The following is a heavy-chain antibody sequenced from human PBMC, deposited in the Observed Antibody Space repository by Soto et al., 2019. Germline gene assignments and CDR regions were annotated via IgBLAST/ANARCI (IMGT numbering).Heavy chain of an antibody. CDR2: IYYSGTT. J-gene: IGHJ6*02. CDR1: GGPLSSGSYY. CDR3: ARASQMVINPYYYPMDV. D-gene: IGHD3-22*01. Sequence: SETLSLTCTVSGGPLSSGSYYWSWIRQSPGQGLEWIGYIYYSGTTKYNPSLKSRVSISVDTSKNQFSLRLTSLSAADTAVYYCARASQMVINPYYYPMDVWGQGTTVTVSS. V-gene: IGHV4-61*01.